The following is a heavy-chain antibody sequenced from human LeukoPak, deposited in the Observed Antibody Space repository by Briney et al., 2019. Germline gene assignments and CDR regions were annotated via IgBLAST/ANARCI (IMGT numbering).Heavy chain of an antibody. V-gene: IGHV3-7*03. D-gene: IGHD2-8*02. J-gene: IGHJ4*02. CDR3: ATYRQVLLPFES. CDR2: IKQDGTEK. CDR1: GFTFTTYW. Sequence: GGSLRLSCAASGFTFTTYWMSWVRQAPGKGLEWVANIKQDGTEKYYVDSVKGRFTISRDNAKNSLYLQMNSLRVEDTAIYYCATYRQVLLPFESWGQGTLVTVSS.